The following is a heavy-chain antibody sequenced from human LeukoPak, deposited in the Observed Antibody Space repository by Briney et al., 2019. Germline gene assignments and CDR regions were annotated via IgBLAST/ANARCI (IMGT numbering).Heavy chain of an antibody. CDR2: IYTSGST. V-gene: IGHV4-4*07. Sequence: SETLSLTCTVSGGSISSYYWSWTRQPAGKGLEWIGRIYTSGSTNYIPSLKSRVTMSVDTSKNQFSLKLSSVTAADTAVYYCASLWKIAGATTAAFDIWGQGTMVTVSS. J-gene: IGHJ3*02. D-gene: IGHD1-26*01. CDR1: GGSISSYY. CDR3: ASLWKIAGATTAAFDI.